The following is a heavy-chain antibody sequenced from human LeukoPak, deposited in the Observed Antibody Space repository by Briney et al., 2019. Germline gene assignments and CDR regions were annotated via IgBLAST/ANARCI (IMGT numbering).Heavy chain of an antibody. D-gene: IGHD3-22*01. Sequence: PGGSLRLSCAASGFTFSSYWMSWVRQAPGKGLEWVANIKQDGSEKYYVDSVKGRFTISRDNAKNSLYLQMNSLRAEDTAVYYCARDVYDSSGYYDDYWGQGTLVTVS. CDR2: IKQDGSEK. CDR1: GFTFSSYW. CDR3: ARDVYDSSGYYDDY. J-gene: IGHJ4*02. V-gene: IGHV3-7*04.